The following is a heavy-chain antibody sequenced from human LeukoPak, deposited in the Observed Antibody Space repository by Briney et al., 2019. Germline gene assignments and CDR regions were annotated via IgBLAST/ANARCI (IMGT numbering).Heavy chain of an antibody. CDR2: TYYRSKWYN. J-gene: IGHJ5*02. CDR3: ARDMITFGGVIVRFDP. D-gene: IGHD3-16*02. Sequence: SQTLSLTCAISGDSVSSNSAAWNWIRQSPSRGLEWLRRTYYRSKWYNDYAVSVKSRITINPDTSKNQFSLQLNSVTPEDTAVYYCARDMITFGGVIVRFDPWGQGTLVTVSS. CDR1: GDSVSSNSAA. V-gene: IGHV6-1*01.